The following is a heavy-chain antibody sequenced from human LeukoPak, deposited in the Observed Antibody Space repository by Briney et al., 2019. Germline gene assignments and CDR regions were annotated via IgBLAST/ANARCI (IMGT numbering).Heavy chain of an antibody. Sequence: SETLSLTCTVSGGSVSSGSYYWSWIRQPPGKGLEWIEYIYYSGSTNYNPSLKSRVTISVDTSKNQFSLKLSSVTAADTAVYYCARGSGGYWGQGTLVTVSS. D-gene: IGHD3-10*01. CDR2: IYYSGST. J-gene: IGHJ4*02. CDR1: GGSVSSGSYY. CDR3: ARGSGGY. V-gene: IGHV4-61*01.